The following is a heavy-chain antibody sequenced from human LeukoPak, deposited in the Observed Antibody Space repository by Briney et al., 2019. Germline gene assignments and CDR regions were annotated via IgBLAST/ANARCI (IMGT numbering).Heavy chain of an antibody. V-gene: IGHV1-2*06. CDR3: ARALGGLRGWFDP. D-gene: IGHD3-16*01. CDR2: INPNSGGT. CDR1: GYTFTGYY. J-gene: IGHJ5*02. Sequence: ASGKVSCKASGYTFTGYYMHWVRQAPGQGLEWMGRINPNSGGTNYAQKFQGRVTMTRDTSISTAYMELSRLRSDDTAVYYCARALGGLRGWFDPWGQGTLVTVSS.